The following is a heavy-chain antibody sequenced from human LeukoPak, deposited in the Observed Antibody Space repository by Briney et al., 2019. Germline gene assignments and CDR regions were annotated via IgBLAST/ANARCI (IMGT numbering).Heavy chain of an antibody. CDR3: ARDHYYDSSGFAGY. CDR1: GFTFSSYA. CDR2: ISGSGSTI. J-gene: IGHJ4*02. D-gene: IGHD3-22*01. Sequence: GGSLRLSCAASGFTFSSYAMSWVRQAPGKGLEWVSAISGSGSTIYYADSVKGRFTISRDNAKNSLYLQMNSLRAEDTAVYYCARDHYYDSSGFAGYWGQGTLVTVSS. V-gene: IGHV3-48*04.